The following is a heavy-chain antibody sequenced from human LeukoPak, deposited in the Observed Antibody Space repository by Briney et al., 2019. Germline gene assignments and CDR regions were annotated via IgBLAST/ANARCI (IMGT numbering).Heavy chain of an antibody. V-gene: IGHV3-23*01. D-gene: IGHD3-16*02. J-gene: IGHJ3*02. CDR3: AREMGRYFYPLCAFDN. CDR2: ISGSAGST. Sequence: GGSLRLSCAASGFTFSNYGMSWVRQAPGKGLEWVSAISGSAGSTYYADSVKGRFTISRDNAKNSLFLQMNRLRAEDTAVYYCAREMGRYFYPLCAFDNLGQGKNVNV. CDR1: GFTFSNYG.